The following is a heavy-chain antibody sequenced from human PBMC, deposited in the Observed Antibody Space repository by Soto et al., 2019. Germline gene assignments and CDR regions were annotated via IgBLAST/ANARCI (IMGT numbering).Heavy chain of an antibody. V-gene: IGHV3-15*07. D-gene: IGHD2-15*01. CDR1: GFSVSNAW. J-gene: IGHJ6*02. CDR2: IKTRDEGETT. Sequence: EVQLVDSGGGLVKPGGSLRLSCEASGFSVSNAWMNWVRQAPGKGLEWVGRIKTRDEGETTNYAAPVKGRFTISRDDSKNTLYLQMNSLKTVDTAVYYCTTGSVEGFWGQGTTVTVSS. CDR3: TTGSVEGF.